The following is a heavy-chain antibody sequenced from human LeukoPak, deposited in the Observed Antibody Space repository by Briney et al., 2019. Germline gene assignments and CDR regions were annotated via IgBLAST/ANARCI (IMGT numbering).Heavy chain of an antibody. J-gene: IGHJ4*02. Sequence: NPSGTLSLTCAVSGASITCYWSWVRQPPGKGLEWIGEVHPDGYTNYNPSLKSRVTISVDTSKNQFSLKLSSVTAADTAVYYCASSNYGGKVDYWGQGTLVTVSS. CDR2: VHPDGYT. CDR3: ASSNYGGKVDY. CDR1: GASITCY. V-gene: IGHV4-4*02. D-gene: IGHD4-23*01.